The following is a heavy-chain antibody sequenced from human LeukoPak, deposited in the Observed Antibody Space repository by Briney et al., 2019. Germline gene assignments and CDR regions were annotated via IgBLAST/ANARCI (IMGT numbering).Heavy chain of an antibody. V-gene: IGHV3-48*04. Sequence: GGSLRLSCAASGFTFSSYNMKWVRQAPGKGLEWVSHISTSSSTIYYADSVKGRFTISRDNAKNSLYLQMNSLRADDTAVYYCARDSGRGGSCDYWGQGTLVTVSS. D-gene: IGHD2-15*01. CDR3: ARDSGRGGSCDY. J-gene: IGHJ4*02. CDR2: ISTSSSTI. CDR1: GFTFSSYN.